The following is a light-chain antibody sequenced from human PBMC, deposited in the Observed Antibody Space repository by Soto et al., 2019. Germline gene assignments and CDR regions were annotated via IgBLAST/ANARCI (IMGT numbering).Light chain of an antibody. J-gene: IGKJ2*01. CDR3: QKSSSIPYT. CDR2: GAS. CDR1: QTISTY. Sequence: DIQMTQSPSSLSASVGDRVTITCRASQTISTYLNWYQQIPGKATKLLIYGASNLQNGVPSRFSGSGSGTDFTLTISSLQPEDFATYYCQKSSSIPYTFGQGTKLEIK. V-gene: IGKV1-39*01.